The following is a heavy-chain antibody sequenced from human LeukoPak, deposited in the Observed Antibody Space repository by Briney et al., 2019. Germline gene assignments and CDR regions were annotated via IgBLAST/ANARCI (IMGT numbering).Heavy chain of an antibody. CDR1: GGSISSGDYY. V-gene: IGHV4-30-4*01. J-gene: IGHJ6*04. CDR2: IYYSGST. Sequence: TLSLTCTVSGGSISSGDYYWSWIRQPPGKGLEWIGYIYYSGSTYYNPSLKSRVTISVDTSKNQFSLKLSSVTAADTAVYYCARASGSYYYGSGVNYYYYYGMDVWGKGTTVTVSS. CDR3: ARASGSYYYGSGVNYYYYYGMDV. D-gene: IGHD3-10*01.